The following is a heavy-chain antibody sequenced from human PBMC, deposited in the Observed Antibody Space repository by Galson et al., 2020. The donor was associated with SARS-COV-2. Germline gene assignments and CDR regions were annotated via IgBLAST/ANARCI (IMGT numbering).Heavy chain of an antibody. V-gene: IGHV5-51*01. CDR2: IFPGDSDT. J-gene: IGHJ6*02. CDR1: GYTFTSYW. D-gene: IGHD1-1*01. CDR3: ARPNNWNDGMDV. Sequence: HGESLKISCKGSGYTFTSYWIGWVRQLPGKGLEWMGTIFPGDSDTRYSPSFQGQVTISADKSINTAYLQWSGLRASDTAVYYCARPNNWNDGMDVWGQGTTVTVSS.